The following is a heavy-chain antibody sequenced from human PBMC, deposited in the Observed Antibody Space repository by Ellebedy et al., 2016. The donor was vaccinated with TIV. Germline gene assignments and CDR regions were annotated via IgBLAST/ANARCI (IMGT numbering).Heavy chain of an antibody. CDR3: AKDPGAVLPDRAHTD. V-gene: IGHV3-23*01. CDR2: ISGSGGST. J-gene: IGHJ4*02. D-gene: IGHD3-10*01. CDR1: GFTFSSYA. Sequence: GESLKISXAASGFTFSSYAMSWVRQAPGKGLEWVSAISGSGGSTYYADSVKGRFTISRDNSKNTLYLQMNSLRAEDTAVYYCAKDPGAVLPDRAHTDWGQGTLVTVSS.